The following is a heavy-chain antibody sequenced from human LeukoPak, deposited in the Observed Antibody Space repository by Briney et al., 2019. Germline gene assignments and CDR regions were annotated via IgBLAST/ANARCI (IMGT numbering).Heavy chain of an antibody. CDR1: GGTFSSYA. Sequence: SVTVSCKASGGTFSSYAISWVRQAPGRGLEWMGGIIPIFGTANYAQKFQGRVTITADESTSTAYMELSSLRSEDTAVYYCARDKGDCSSTSCYMRGGNWFDPWGQGTLVTVSS. CDR3: ARDKGDCSSTSCYMRGGNWFDP. J-gene: IGHJ5*02. CDR2: IIPIFGTA. V-gene: IGHV1-69*01. D-gene: IGHD2-2*02.